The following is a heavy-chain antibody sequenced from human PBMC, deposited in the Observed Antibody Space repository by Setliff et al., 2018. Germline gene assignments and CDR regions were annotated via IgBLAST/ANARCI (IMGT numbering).Heavy chain of an antibody. CDR3: ASKNGSGSYYLFDY. Sequence: SETLSLTCTVSGGSISSHYWSWIRQPPGKGLGWIGSIYYSGSTNYNPSLKSRVTISVDTSKNQFSLKLSSVTAADTAVYYCASKNGSGSYYLFDYWGQGTLVTVSS. CDR2: IYYSGST. J-gene: IGHJ4*02. D-gene: IGHD3-10*01. V-gene: IGHV4-59*11. CDR1: GGSISSHY.